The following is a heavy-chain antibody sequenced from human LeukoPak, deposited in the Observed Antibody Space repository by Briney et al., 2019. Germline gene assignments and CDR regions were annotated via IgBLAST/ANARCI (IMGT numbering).Heavy chain of an antibody. J-gene: IGHJ6*03. CDR2: ISSSGSTI. V-gene: IGHV3-48*03. CDR3: ARGPEAVAGDLYYHYYYMDV. D-gene: IGHD6-19*01. Sequence: GSLRLSCAASGFTFSTYEMHWVRQAPGKGLEWVSYISSSGSTIYYADSLKGRFTISRDNAKNSLYLQMNSLRAEDTAVYYCARGPEAVAGDLYYHYYYMDVWGKGTTVTISS. CDR1: GFTFSTYE.